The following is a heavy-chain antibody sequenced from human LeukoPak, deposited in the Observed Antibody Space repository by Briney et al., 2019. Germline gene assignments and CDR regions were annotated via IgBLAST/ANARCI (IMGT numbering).Heavy chain of an antibody. Sequence: SETLSLTCTVSGGSISSGGYYWSWIRQPPGKGLEWIGYIYHSGSTYYNPSLKSRVTIAVDRSKNQFPLKLSSVTAADTAVYYCTSIAARQGAFDIWGQGTMVTVSS. V-gene: IGHV4-30-2*01. J-gene: IGHJ3*02. D-gene: IGHD6-6*01. CDR2: IYHSGST. CDR3: TSIAARQGAFDI. CDR1: GGSISSGGYY.